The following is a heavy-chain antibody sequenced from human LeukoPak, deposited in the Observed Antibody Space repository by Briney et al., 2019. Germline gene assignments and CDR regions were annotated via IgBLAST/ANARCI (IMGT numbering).Heavy chain of an antibody. J-gene: IGHJ6*02. CDR2: INHSGST. Sequence: SETLSLTCTVSGGSISSYYWSWIRQPPGKGLEWIGEINHSGSTNYNPSLKSRVTISVDTSKNQFSLKLSSVTAADTAVYYCARGQLATGYYYYYYGMDVWGQGTTVTVSS. V-gene: IGHV4-34*01. D-gene: IGHD1-26*01. CDR3: ARGQLATGYYYYYYGMDV. CDR1: GGSISSYY.